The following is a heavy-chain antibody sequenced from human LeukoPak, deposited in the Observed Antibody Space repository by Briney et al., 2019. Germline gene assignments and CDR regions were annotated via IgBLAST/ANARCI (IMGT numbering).Heavy chain of an antibody. Sequence: ASVKVSCKASGGTFSSYAISWVRQAPGQGLEWMGGIIPIFGTANYAQKFQGRVTITADKSTSTAYMELSSLRSEDTAMYYCARDLYSRIYYYYMDVWGKGTTVTVSS. CDR3: ARDLYSRIYYYYMDV. D-gene: IGHD3-16*01. CDR1: GGTFSSYA. J-gene: IGHJ6*03. V-gene: IGHV1-69*06. CDR2: IIPIFGTA.